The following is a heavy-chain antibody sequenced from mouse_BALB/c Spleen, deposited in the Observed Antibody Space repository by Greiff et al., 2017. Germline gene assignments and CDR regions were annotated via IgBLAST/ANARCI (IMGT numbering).Heavy chain of an antibody. Sequence: QVQLKQSGAELAKPGASVKMSCKASGYTFTSYWMHWVKQRPGQGLEWIGYINPSTGYTEYNQKFKDKATLTADKSSSTAYMQLSSLTSEDSAVYYCARRSYYGSSYDYWGQGTTLTVSS. CDR1: GYTFTSYW. CDR2: INPSTGYT. J-gene: IGHJ2*01. V-gene: IGHV1-7*01. CDR3: ARRSYYGSSYDY. D-gene: IGHD1-1*01.